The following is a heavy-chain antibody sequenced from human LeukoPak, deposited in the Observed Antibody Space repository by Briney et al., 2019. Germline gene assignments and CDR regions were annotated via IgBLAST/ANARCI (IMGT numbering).Heavy chain of an antibody. CDR1: GGSISSGGYY. J-gene: IGHJ4*02. D-gene: IGHD3-16*01. Sequence: SETLSLTCTVSGGSISSGGYYWSWIRQPPGKGLEWIGYIYHSGSTYYNPSLKSRVTMSVDRSKNQFSLKLSSVTAADTAVYYCASQGWGSSLDYWGQGTLVTVSS. CDR2: IYHSGST. V-gene: IGHV4-30-2*01. CDR3: ASQGWGSSLDY.